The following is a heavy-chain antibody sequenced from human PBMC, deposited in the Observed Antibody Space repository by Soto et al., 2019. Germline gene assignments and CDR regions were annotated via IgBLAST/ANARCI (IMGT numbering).Heavy chain of an antibody. CDR2: ISSSGTYI. CDR1: GFTFSTYN. Sequence: PGGSLRLSCAASGFTFSTYNMNWVRQPPGKGLEWVSSISSSGTYIYYADSVKGRFTISRDNAKNSLSLQMNSLRAEDTAVYYCAKVAIRYCSSTSCYKRRDYWGQGTLVTVSS. D-gene: IGHD2-2*02. V-gene: IGHV3-21*06. J-gene: IGHJ4*02. CDR3: AKVAIRYCSSTSCYKRRDY.